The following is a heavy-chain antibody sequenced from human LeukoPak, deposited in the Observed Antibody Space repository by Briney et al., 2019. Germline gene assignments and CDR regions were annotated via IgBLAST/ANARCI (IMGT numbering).Heavy chain of an antibody. CDR2: ISSNGDST. CDR1: GFTFSSYA. V-gene: IGHV3-64*01. CDR3: ARGAKGDLYDY. J-gene: IGHJ4*02. D-gene: IGHD2-21*01. Sequence: PGGSLRLSCAASGFTFSSYAMHWVRQAPGKGLEYVSAISSNGDSTYCANSVKGRFTISRDNSKNTLYLQMGSLRAEDMAVYYCARGAKGDLYDYWGQGTLVTVSS.